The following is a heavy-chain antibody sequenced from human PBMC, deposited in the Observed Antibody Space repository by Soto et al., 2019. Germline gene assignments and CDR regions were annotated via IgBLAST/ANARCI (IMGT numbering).Heavy chain of an antibody. D-gene: IGHD6-13*01. CDR2: IYYSGST. V-gene: IGHV4-59*08. Sequence: SETLSLTYTVSGGSISSYYWSWIRQPPGKGLEWIGYIYYSGSTNYNPSLKSRVTISVDTSKNQFSLKLSSVTAADTAVYYCARHLAAAGPNDAFDIWGQGTMVTVSS. CDR3: ARHLAAAGPNDAFDI. J-gene: IGHJ3*02. CDR1: GGSISSYY.